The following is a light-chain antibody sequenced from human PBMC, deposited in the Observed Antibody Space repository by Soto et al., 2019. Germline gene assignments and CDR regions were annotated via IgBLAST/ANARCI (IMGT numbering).Light chain of an antibody. CDR3: QQHNDWPPIT. CDR1: QSVSSY. CDR2: DAS. J-gene: IGKJ5*01. V-gene: IGKV3-11*01. Sequence: EIVLTQSPATLSLSPRERATLSCRASQSVSSYLAWYQQKPGQAPRLLIYDASSRATGIPARFSGSGSGTDFTLTISSLEPEDFAVYYCQQHNDWPPITFGQGTRLEIK.